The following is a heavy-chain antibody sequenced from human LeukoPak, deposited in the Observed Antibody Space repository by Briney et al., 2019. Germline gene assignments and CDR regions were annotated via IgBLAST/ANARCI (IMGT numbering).Heavy chain of an antibody. CDR3: AKDGADTIYDSSGYPGY. CDR1: GFTFSSYA. V-gene: IGHV3-23*01. CDR2: ISGSGGST. D-gene: IGHD3-22*01. Sequence: QPGGSLRLSCAASGFTFSSYAMSWVRQAPGKGLEWVSAISGSGGSTYYADSVKGRFTISRDNSKNTLYLQMNSLRAEDTAVYYCAKDGADTIYDSSGYPGYWGQGTLVTVSS. J-gene: IGHJ4*02.